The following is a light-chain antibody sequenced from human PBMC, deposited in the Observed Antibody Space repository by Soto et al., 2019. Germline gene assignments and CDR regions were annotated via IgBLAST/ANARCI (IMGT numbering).Light chain of an antibody. Sequence: EIVLTQSPGTLSLSPGERATLSCRASQSINNRYLAWYQQKPGQAPRLLIYAASSRATGIPDRFSGSGSGTDFTLTISRLETEDFAVYYCQQCGSSPGFTFGPGTKVDIK. V-gene: IGKV3-20*01. CDR1: QSINNRY. J-gene: IGKJ3*01. CDR3: QQCGSSPGFT. CDR2: AAS.